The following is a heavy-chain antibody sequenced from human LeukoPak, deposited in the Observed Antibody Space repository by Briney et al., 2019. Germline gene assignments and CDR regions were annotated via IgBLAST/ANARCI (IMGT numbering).Heavy chain of an antibody. V-gene: IGHV3-11*06. J-gene: IGHJ4*02. Sequence: PGGSPRLSCAASGFTFSDYYMSWIRQAPGKGLEWVSYISSSSSYTNYADSVKGRFTISRDNAKNSLYLQMNSLRAEDTAVYYCARGADYDYVWGSYRPLDYWGQGTLVTGSS. CDR1: GFTFSDYY. CDR2: ISSSSSYT. CDR3: ARGADYDYVWGSYRPLDY. D-gene: IGHD3-16*02.